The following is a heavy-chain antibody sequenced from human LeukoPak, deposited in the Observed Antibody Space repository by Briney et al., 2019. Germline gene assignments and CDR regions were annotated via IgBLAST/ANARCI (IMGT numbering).Heavy chain of an antibody. J-gene: IGHJ5*02. Sequence: GGSLRLSCAASGFTFSSYAMSWVRQAPGKGLEWVANIKQDGSEKYYVDSVKGRFTISRDNAKNSLYLQMNSLRAEDTAVYYCATPTRRDGYNYPLGSWGQGTLVTVSS. V-gene: IGHV3-7*01. D-gene: IGHD5-24*01. CDR1: GFTFSSYA. CDR2: IKQDGSEK. CDR3: ATPTRRDGYNYPLGS.